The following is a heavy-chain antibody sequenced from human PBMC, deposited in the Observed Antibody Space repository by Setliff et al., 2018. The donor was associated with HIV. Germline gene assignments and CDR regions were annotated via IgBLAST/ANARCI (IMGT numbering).Heavy chain of an antibody. CDR2: ITSSSSYI. J-gene: IGHJ6*02. Sequence: PGESLKISCAASGFTFSTYSMIWVRQAPGKGLEWVASITSSSSYINYADSVKGRFTISRDNAKNSLYLQMNSLRAEDTAVYYCARDPDGCSGGSCPRYYYYGMDVWGQGTTVTVSS. CDR3: ARDPDGCSGGSCPRYYYYGMDV. D-gene: IGHD2-15*01. V-gene: IGHV3-21*01. CDR1: GFTFSTYS.